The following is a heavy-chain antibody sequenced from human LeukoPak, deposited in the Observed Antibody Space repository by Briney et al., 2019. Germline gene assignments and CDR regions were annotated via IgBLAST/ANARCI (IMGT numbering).Heavy chain of an antibody. J-gene: IGHJ4*02. V-gene: IGHV3-21*01. CDR2: ISSSSNYI. CDR3: ARVGIADYYFDY. D-gene: IGHD6-13*01. Sequence: GGSLRLSCAASGFTFSSYSMNWVRQAPGKGLEWVSSISSSSNYIYYADSVKGRFTISRDNAKNLLYLQMNSLRAEDTAVYYCARVGIADYYFDYWGQGTLVTVSS. CDR1: GFTFSSYS.